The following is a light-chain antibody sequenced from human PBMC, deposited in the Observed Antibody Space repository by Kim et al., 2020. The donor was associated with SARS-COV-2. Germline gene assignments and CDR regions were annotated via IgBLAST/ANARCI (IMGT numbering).Light chain of an antibody. V-gene: IGLV3-25*03. Sequence: SYELTQPPSVSVSPGQTARITCSGDALAKQYAFWFQQKPGQAPVLVIYNDSDRPSGNHERFSGSSSGTTVTLTISGVQAEDEADYYCQSADSIGTYWVFGGGTKVTVL. CDR3: QSADSIGTYWV. CDR1: ALAKQY. CDR2: NDS. J-gene: IGLJ3*02.